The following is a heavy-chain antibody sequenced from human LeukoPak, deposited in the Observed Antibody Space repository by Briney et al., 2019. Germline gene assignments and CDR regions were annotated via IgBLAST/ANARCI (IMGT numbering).Heavy chain of an antibody. CDR1: GYTFINYG. CDR2: ISAYNGNT. Sequence: GASVKVSCMASGYTFINYGINWVRQAPGQGLEWMGWISAYNGNTNYAQSLQGRVTMTTDTSTSTVYMEMRSLTSDDTAVYYCARDLDQYNGRFGGFGHDFWGQGTLVTVSS. D-gene: IGHD3-10*01. J-gene: IGHJ4*02. CDR3: ARDLDQYNGRFGGFGHDF. V-gene: IGHV1-18*01.